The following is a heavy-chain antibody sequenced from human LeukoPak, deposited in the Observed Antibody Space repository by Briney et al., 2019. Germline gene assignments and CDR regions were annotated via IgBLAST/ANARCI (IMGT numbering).Heavy chain of an antibody. J-gene: IGHJ3*02. CDR3: ARVPLAYCGGDCYPGAFDI. Sequence: PGGSLRLSCAASGFTVSSNYMSWVRQAPGKGLEWVSVIYSGGSTYYADSAKGRFTISRHNSKNTLYLQMNSLRAEDTAVYYCARVPLAYCGGDCYPGAFDIWGQGTMVTVSS. CDR1: GFTVSSNY. CDR2: IYSGGST. V-gene: IGHV3-53*04. D-gene: IGHD2-21*02.